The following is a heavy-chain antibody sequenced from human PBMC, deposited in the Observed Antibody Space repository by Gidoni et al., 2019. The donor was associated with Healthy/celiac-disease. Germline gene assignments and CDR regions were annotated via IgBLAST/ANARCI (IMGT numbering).Heavy chain of an antibody. V-gene: IGHV4-39*07. Sequence: QLQLQESGPGLVQPSETLSLTCTVSGGSISSSSYYWGGIRQPPGKGLEWIGSIYYSGSTYYNPSLKSRVTISVDTSKNQFSLKLSSVTAADTAVYYCARRGTVVTAIPFDYWGQGTLVTVSS. J-gene: IGHJ4*02. CDR2: IYYSGST. CDR1: GGSISSSSYY. D-gene: IGHD2-21*02. CDR3: ARRGTVVTAIPFDY.